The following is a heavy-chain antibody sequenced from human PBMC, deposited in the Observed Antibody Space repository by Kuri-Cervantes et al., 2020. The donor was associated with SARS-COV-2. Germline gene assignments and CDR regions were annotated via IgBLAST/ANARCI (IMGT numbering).Heavy chain of an antibody. V-gene: IGHV7-4-1*02. J-gene: IGHJ4*02. CDR1: GYTFTNFA. CDR3: ARVAWGRLRVGDLLLDY. Sequence: ASVKVSCKASGYTFTNFALNWVRQAPGQGLEWMGWINTNTGNPTYAQGFTGRFVFSLDTSVSTAYLQISSLKAEDTAVYYCARVAWGRLRVGDLLLDYWGQGTLVTVSS. CDR2: INTNTGNP. D-gene: IGHD3-16*01.